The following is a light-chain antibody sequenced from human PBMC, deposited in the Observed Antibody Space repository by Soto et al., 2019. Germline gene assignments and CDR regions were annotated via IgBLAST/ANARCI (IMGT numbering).Light chain of an antibody. CDR3: GTWDSSLSAWV. J-gene: IGLJ3*02. V-gene: IGLV1-51*01. Sequence: QSVLTQPPSVSAAPGQKVTISCSGSRSNIGNNYVSWYQQLPGTAPKVLIYDNNKRPSGTPDRFSGSKSGTLATLGITGLQTGDEADYYCGTWDSSLSAWVFGGGTQLTVL. CDR2: DNN. CDR1: RSNIGNNY.